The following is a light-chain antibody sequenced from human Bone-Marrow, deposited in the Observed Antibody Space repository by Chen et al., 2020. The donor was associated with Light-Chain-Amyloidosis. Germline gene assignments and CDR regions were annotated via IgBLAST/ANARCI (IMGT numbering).Light chain of an antibody. V-gene: IGKV4-1*01. J-gene: IGKJ2*01. CDR3: QQYYSTPPMYT. Sequence: DIVMTHSVDTLPVCLAEGATITCKSSQSVLYSSNNKNYLAWYQQKPGQPPKLLIYWASTRESGVPDRFSGSGSGTDFTLTISSLQAEDVAVYYCQQYYSTPPMYTFGQGTKLEIK. CDR1: QSVLYSSNNKNY. CDR2: WAS.